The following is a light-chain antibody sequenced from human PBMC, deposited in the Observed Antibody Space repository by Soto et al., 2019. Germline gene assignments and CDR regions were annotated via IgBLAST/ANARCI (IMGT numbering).Light chain of an antibody. CDR2: KAS. CDR3: QQYNSYWP. Sequence: DIQLTQSPSTLSASVGDRVTITCRTSQSISSWFALYQHKAEKASKLLIYKASSLESGVQSRFSGSGSETEFTLTTSSLQPDDFATYYCQQYNSYWPFGQGTKVDI. V-gene: IGKV1-5*03. CDR1: QSISSW. J-gene: IGKJ1*01.